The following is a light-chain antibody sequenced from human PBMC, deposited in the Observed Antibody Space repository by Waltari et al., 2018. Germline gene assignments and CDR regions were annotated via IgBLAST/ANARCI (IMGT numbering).Light chain of an antibody. CDR1: SSDVGNYNL. J-gene: IGLJ1*01. CDR2: EVT. Sequence: QSGLTQPASVSGSPGQSITISCTGTSSDVGNYNLVSWYQQYPGKAPKLMVYEVTKRTSGVSDRFSGSKSGNMASLTIYGLQSEDEADYYCCSYAGLGIYVFGTGTKVTVL. CDR3: CSYAGLGIYV. V-gene: IGLV2-23*02.